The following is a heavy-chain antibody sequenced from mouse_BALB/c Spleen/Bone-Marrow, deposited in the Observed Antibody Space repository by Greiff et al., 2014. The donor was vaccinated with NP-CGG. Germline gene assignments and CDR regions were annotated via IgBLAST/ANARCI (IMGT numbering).Heavy chain of an antibody. V-gene: IGHV2-6-2*01. CDR3: ARHERGYPYAMDY. CDR1: GFSLTTYG. CDR2: IWSDGST. J-gene: IGHJ4*01. D-gene: IGHD2-2*01. Sequence: VHLVESGPDLVAPSQGLSITCTVSGFSLTTYGVHWVRQPPGKGLEWLVVIWSDGSTTYNSLLKSRLSISKDNSKSQVFLKMNRLQTDDTAMYFCARHERGYPYAMDYWGQGTSVTVSS.